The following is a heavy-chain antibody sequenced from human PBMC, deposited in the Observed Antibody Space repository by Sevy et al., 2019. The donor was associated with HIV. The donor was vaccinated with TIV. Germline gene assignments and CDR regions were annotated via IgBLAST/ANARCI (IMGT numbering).Heavy chain of an antibody. V-gene: IGHV1-8*01. CDR1: GYTFTSYD. Sequence: ASVKVSCKASGYTFTSYDINWVRQATGQGLEWMGWMNPNSGNTGYAQKFQGRVTMTRNNSISTAYMELSSLRSEDTAVYYCARGSVTYYYYGMDVWGQGTTVTVSS. CDR3: ARGSVTYYYYGMDV. J-gene: IGHJ6*02. CDR2: MNPNSGNT. D-gene: IGHD2-8*01.